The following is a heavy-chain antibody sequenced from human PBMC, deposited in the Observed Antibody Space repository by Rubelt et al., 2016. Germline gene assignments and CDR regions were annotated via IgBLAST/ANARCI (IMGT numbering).Heavy chain of an antibody. V-gene: IGHV1-2*02. CDR3: ARVGGDGPFEY. Sequence: QVQLVQSGAEVKKPGASVRVSCKSSGYTFTGYYLHWVRQAPGQGLEWLGWMNPDSGATNYAHKFQGRVTMTRDTSSNTACWGLSGLGSDDTAVYYCARVGGDGPFEYWGQGTLVTVSS. J-gene: IGHJ4*02. CDR2: MNPDSGAT. CDR1: GYTFTGYY. D-gene: IGHD3-10*01.